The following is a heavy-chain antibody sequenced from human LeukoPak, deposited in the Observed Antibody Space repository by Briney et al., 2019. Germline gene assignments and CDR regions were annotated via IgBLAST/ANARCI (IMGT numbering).Heavy chain of an antibody. Sequence: GESLKISCKGSGYSFTSYWIGWVRQMPGKGLEWMGIIHPGDSDTRYSPSFQGQVTISADKSITTAYLQWSSLKASDTAMYYCARPGFGPYSGNAFDIWGQGTMVTVSS. D-gene: IGHD3-10*01. V-gene: IGHV5-51*01. J-gene: IGHJ3*02. CDR1: GYSFTSYW. CDR2: IHPGDSDT. CDR3: ARPGFGPYSGNAFDI.